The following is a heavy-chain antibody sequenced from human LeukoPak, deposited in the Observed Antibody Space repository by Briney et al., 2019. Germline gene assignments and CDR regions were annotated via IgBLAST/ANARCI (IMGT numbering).Heavy chain of an antibody. CDR1: GFTFSSYG. CDR2: ISYDGSNK. Sequence: PGGSLRLSCAASGFTFSSYGMHWVRQAPGKGLEWVAVISYDGSNKYYADSVKGRFTISRDNSKNTLYLQMNSLRAEDTAVYYCAKDNFAVLNYYDSSGCDYWGQGTLVTVSS. J-gene: IGHJ4*02. CDR3: AKDNFAVLNYYDSSGCDY. D-gene: IGHD3-22*01. V-gene: IGHV3-30*18.